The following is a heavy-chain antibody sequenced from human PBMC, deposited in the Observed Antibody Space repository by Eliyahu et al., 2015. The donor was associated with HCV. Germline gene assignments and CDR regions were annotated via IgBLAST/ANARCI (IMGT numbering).Heavy chain of an antibody. CDR3: ARVGTIFGVADAFDI. CDR2: IKQDGSEK. CDR1: GXTFXXYW. J-gene: IGHJ3*02. V-gene: IGHV3-7*03. Sequence: EVQLVESGGGLVQPGGSLXLSCAASGXTFXXYWMXWVRQAPGKGVEWVANIKQDGSEKYYVDSVKGRFTISRDNAKNSLYLQMNSLRAEDTAVYYCARVGTIFGVADAFDIWGQGTMVTVSS. D-gene: IGHD3-3*01.